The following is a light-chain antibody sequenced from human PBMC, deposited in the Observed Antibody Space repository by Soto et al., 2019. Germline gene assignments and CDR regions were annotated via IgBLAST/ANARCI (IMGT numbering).Light chain of an antibody. CDR3: QQYGSPPGT. Sequence: EIVLTQSPGTLSLSPGERATLSCRASQSVSSSYLAWYQQKPGQAPRLLIYGASSRATGIPDRFSGSGSGTDFTLTISRLEPEDFAVYYCQQYGSPPGTFGQGTKVEL. CDR2: GAS. CDR1: QSVSSSY. J-gene: IGKJ1*01. V-gene: IGKV3-20*01.